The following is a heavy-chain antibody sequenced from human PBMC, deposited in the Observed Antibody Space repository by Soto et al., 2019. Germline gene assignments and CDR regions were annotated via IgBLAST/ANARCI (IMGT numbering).Heavy chain of an antibody. J-gene: IGHJ4*02. V-gene: IGHV4-59*08. CDR1: GDSISTDY. D-gene: IGHD6-25*01. CDR3: ARVQRDAAMGHFDY. Sequence: SETLSLTCTVSGDSISTDYWSWIRHSPGKGLEWIGFIYYGGSTNYNPSLKSRVTISVDTPKNQFSLKLSSVTAADTAVYYCARVQRDAAMGHFDYWGQGSLVTVSS. CDR2: IYYGGST.